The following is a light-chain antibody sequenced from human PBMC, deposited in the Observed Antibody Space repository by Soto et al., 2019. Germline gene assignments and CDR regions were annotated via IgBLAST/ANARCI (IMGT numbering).Light chain of an antibody. J-gene: IGKJ1*01. V-gene: IGKV4-1*01. CDR1: QSVLYSSTGRNY. CDR2: WAS. Sequence: DIVMTQSPDSLALSLGERATINCKSSQSVLYSSTGRNYLVWYQQKAGQPPKLLIYWASTRESGVPDRFSGSGSGTDFTLTISNLQAEDVAVYYCQQYYSTSATFGQGTKVDIK. CDR3: QQYYSTSAT.